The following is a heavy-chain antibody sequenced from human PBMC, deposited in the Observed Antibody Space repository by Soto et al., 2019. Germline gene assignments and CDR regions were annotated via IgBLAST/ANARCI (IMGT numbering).Heavy chain of an antibody. V-gene: IGHV3-30*03. CDR2: ISYEGISK. Sequence: QEQLVQSGGGVVQPGGSLRLSCVGSGFMFRHFGMHWGRQAPGKALGWVAFISYEGISKYYGDSLKDRFTISRYNSKNTLYLQMNSLRPADTAFYYCARDRGGSDGDPFDPWGQGSLVTV. J-gene: IGHJ5*02. CDR1: GFMFRHFG. CDR3: ARDRGGSDGDPFDP. D-gene: IGHD4-17*01.